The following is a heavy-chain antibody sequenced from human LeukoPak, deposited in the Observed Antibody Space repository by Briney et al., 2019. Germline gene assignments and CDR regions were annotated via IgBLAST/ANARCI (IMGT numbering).Heavy chain of an antibody. CDR2: ISSSGSTS. V-gene: IGHV3-48*03. J-gene: IGHJ4*02. CDR3: AREGDFYFDY. Sequence: GGSLRLSCAASGFTFSSYEMHWVRQAPGKGLEWVSYISSSGSTSYYADSVKGRFTISIDNVKNSLYLQMNSLRAEDTAIYYCAREGDFYFDYWGQGSLVTVSS. CDR1: GFTFSSYE.